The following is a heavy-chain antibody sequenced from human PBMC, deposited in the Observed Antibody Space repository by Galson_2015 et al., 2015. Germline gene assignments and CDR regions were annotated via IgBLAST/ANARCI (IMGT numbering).Heavy chain of an antibody. CDR3: ARASSVDTAMVAMVY. CDR2: ISSSSSTI. D-gene: IGHD5-18*01. V-gene: IGHV3-48*02. CDR1: EFTFSSYS. Sequence: SLRLSCAASEFTFSSYSMNWVRQAPGKGLEWVSYISSSSSTIYYADSVKGQFTISRDNAKNSLYLQMNSLRDEDTAVYYCARASSVDTAMVAMVYWGQGTLVTVSS. J-gene: IGHJ4*02.